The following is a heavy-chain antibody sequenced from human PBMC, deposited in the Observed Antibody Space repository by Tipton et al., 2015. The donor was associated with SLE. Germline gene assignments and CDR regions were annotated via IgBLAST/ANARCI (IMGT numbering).Heavy chain of an antibody. CDR2: VYSTGAT. CDR3: ARIGYSKDDV. J-gene: IGHJ6*02. D-gene: IGHD4-11*01. CDR1: GDSITDYY. Sequence: TLSLTCTVSGDSITDYYWSWIRQPAGKGLEWIGRVYSTGATNYNPSLKSRVTMSADTSKNQFSLKLNSVTAADTAFYYFARIGYSKDDVWGQWTTVSVSS. V-gene: IGHV4-4*07.